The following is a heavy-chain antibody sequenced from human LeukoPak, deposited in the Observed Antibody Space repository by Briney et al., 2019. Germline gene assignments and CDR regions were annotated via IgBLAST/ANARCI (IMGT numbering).Heavy chain of an antibody. Sequence: SETLSLTCVVYGGSFSGYYWSWIRQPPGKGLEWIGEINHTGNTDSNPSLKSRVTMSVDTSKNQFSLKLSSVTAADTAVYYCARLARLVSGGDDYWGQGTLVTVSS. V-gene: IGHV4-34*01. CDR2: INHTGNT. D-gene: IGHD6-25*01. CDR3: ARLARLVSGGDDY. CDR1: GGSFSGYY. J-gene: IGHJ4*02.